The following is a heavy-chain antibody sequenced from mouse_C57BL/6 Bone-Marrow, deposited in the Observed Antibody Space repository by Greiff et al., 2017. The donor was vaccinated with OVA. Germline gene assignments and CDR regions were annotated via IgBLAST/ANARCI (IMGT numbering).Heavy chain of an antibody. CDR2: INPNYGTT. J-gene: IGHJ1*03. CDR3: ARSSCYGSSLHWYFDV. D-gene: IGHD1-1*01. CDR1: GYSFTDYN. V-gene: IGHV1-39*01. Sequence: VQLKESGPELVKPGASVKISCKASGYSFTDYNMNWVKQSNGKSLEWIGVINPNYGTTSYNQKFKGKATLTADKSSSTAYMQFSSLTSEGSAIYYCARSSCYGSSLHWYFDVWGTGTTVTVAS.